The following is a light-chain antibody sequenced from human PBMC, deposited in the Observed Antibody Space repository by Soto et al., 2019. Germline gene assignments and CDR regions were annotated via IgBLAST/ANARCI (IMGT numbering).Light chain of an antibody. Sequence: EIVFTQSPAALSLTPGERATLSCRASQTVGSSLAWFRQTPGHAPRLLIYDTSSRATGIPARFSGSGSGTDFTLTISSLEAEDFAVYYCQQRSDWPPTFGQGTKVDI. CDR1: QTVGSS. V-gene: IGKV3-11*01. CDR2: DTS. CDR3: QQRSDWPPT. J-gene: IGKJ1*01.